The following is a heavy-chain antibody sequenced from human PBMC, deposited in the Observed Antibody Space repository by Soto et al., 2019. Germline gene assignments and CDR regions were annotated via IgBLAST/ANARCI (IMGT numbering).Heavy chain of an antibody. Sequence: GSLRLSCAVSGFICSSYDMSWVRQAPGKGLEWVSTILVGGSTHYEDSVKGRFTISRDTSKNTVYLQMNSLTAGDTAFYYCAKATATSGGAFEIYGQGTMVTVSS. D-gene: IGHD1-1*01. CDR3: AKATATSGGAFEI. J-gene: IGHJ3*02. CDR2: ILVGGST. V-gene: IGHV3-23*01. CDR1: GFICSSYD.